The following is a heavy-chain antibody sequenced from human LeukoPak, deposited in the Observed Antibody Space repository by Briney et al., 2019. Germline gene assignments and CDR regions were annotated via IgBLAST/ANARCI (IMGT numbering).Heavy chain of an antibody. J-gene: IGHJ6*02. Sequence: GRSQRLCCAASGFTFRIYDMHWVRQAPGNGLEWVAVTSYDGSNKYYANSVKGRFTISRDNSKQTLYLQMNSLRAEDTAVYYCAREPSGYYYYYGMDVWGQGTTVTVSS. V-gene: IGHV3-30*04. CDR1: GFTFRIYD. D-gene: IGHD1-26*01. CDR3: AREPSGYYYYYGMDV. CDR2: TSYDGSNK.